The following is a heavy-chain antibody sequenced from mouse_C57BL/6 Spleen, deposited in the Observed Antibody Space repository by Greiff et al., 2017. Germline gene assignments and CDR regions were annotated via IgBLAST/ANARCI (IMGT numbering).Heavy chain of an antibody. CDR2: IGPENGAT. V-gene: IGHV14-4*01. J-gene: IGHJ2*01. CDR3: TLTTAFDY. D-gene: IGHD1-2*01. CDR1: GFNIKDDY. Sequence: EVQLQQSGAELVRPGASVTLSCTASGFNIKDDYMHWVQQRPEQGLEWIGWIGPENGATEYGSKYQGKATITADTSSNTADLQLSRLTSEDTAVYYCTLTTAFDYWGQGTTLTVSS.